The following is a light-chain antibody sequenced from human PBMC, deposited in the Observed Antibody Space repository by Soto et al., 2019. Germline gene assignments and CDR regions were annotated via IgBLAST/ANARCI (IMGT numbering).Light chain of an antibody. CDR2: KAS. CDR3: QQYNSYPST. V-gene: IGKV1-5*03. CDR1: QSISSW. J-gene: IGKJ1*01. Sequence: DIQMTQSPSTLSASVGDIVTITCRASQSISSWLAWYQQKPGKAPKLLSYKASSLESGVPSRFSGSGSGTEFTLTIRSRQPDDFATYYCQQYNSYPSTFGHGTKVELK.